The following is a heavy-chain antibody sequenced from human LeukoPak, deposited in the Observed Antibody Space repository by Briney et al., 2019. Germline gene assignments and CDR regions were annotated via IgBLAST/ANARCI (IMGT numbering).Heavy chain of an antibody. D-gene: IGHD5-12*01. Sequence: PETLSLTCSVSGGSISSYYWSWIRQPPGKGLEWIGYIYHSGSTNYNPSLKSRVTISVDTSKNQFSLKLSSVTAADTAVYYCARTSGYTYFDYWGQGTLVTVSS. J-gene: IGHJ4*02. V-gene: IGHV4-59*01. CDR2: IYHSGST. CDR3: ARTSGYTYFDY. CDR1: GGSISSYY.